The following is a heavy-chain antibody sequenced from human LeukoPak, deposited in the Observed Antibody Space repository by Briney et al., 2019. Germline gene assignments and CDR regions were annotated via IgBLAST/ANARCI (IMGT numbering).Heavy chain of an antibody. D-gene: IGHD3-10*01. V-gene: IGHV1-46*01. J-gene: IGHJ4*02. CDR1: GYTFTAYY. CDR2: ISPSGAIT. CDR3: ASDYGSGSYRRGVPGY. Sequence: ASVKVSCKASGYTFTAYYIHWVRQAPGQGLEWMGIISPSGAITSYAQKFQGRVTMTSDMSTRTVYMELSSLRSDDTAVYYCASDYGSGSYRRGVPGYWGQGTLVTVSS.